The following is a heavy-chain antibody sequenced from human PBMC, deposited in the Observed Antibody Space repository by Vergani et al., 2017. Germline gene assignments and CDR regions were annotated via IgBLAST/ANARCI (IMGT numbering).Heavy chain of an antibody. D-gene: IGHD1-1*01. J-gene: IGHJ5*01. CDR3: AKGGWNYWFDS. CDR2: ISWNSNSI. Sequence: EVQLEESGGGLVLPGRSLRLSCVASGFTSAGYAMHWVRQAPGKGLEWVSGISWNSNSIGYADSVKGRFTISRDNAKNSLYLQMNSLRAEDTAIYYCAKGGWNYWFDSWGQGTLVIVS. CDR1: GFTSAGYA. V-gene: IGHV3-9*02.